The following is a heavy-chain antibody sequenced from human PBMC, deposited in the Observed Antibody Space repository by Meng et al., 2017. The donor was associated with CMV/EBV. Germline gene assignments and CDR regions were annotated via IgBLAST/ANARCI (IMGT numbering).Heavy chain of an antibody. D-gene: IGHD1-26*01. Sequence: QVEVVESGAEVKQLGSSVKVPCKASGYTLLSYGISWVRQAPGQGLEWMGWISAYNGNTNYAQKLQGRVTMTTDTSTSTAYMELRSLRSDDTAVYYCARGVGAELDAEYFQHWGQGTLVTVSS. CDR1: GYTLLSYG. V-gene: IGHV1-18*01. J-gene: IGHJ1*01. CDR3: ARGVGAELDAEYFQH. CDR2: ISAYNGNT.